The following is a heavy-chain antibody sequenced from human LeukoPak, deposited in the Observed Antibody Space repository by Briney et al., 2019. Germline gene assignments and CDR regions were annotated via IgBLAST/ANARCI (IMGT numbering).Heavy chain of an antibody. Sequence: PSETLSLTCTVSGGSISSGDYYWSWIRQPPGKGLEWIGYIYYSGSTYYSPSLKSRVTISVDTSKNQFSLKLSSVTAADTAVYYCARGRVRGVRGLFFSPPEANWFDPWGQGTLVTVSS. CDR2: IYYSGST. V-gene: IGHV4-30-4*08. CDR3: ARGRVRGVRGLFFSPPEANWFDP. J-gene: IGHJ5*02. CDR1: GGSISSGDYY. D-gene: IGHD3-10*01.